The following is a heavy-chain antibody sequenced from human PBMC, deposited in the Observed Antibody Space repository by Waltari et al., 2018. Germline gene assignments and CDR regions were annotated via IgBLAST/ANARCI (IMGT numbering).Heavy chain of an antibody. CDR3: ARDGSYYDSSGYYSDAFDI. V-gene: IGHV4-4*07. D-gene: IGHD3-22*01. J-gene: IGHJ3*02. Sequence: QVQLQESGPGLVKPSETLSLTCTVSGGSISSYYWSWIRQPAGKGLEWIGRIYTSGSTNYNPSLKSRVTMSVDTSKNQFSLKLSSVTAADTAVYYCARDGSYYDSSGYYSDAFDIWGQGTMVTVSS. CDR2: IYTSGST. CDR1: GGSISSYY.